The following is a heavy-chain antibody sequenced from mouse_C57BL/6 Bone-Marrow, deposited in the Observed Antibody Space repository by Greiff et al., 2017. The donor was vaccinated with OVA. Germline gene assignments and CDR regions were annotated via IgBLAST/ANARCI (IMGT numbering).Heavy chain of an antibody. CDR2: IDPADGDT. Sequence: VQLQQPGAELVRPGASVKLSCTASGFTFTDDYMHWVKQRPEQGLEWIGWIDPADGDTEYASKFQGKATITADTSSNTAYLQLSSLTSEDTAVYYCTTAYYYGRMGYWGQGTTLTVSS. CDR3: TTAYYYGRMGY. V-gene: IGHV14-4*01. J-gene: IGHJ2*01. D-gene: IGHD1-1*01. CDR1: GFTFTDDY.